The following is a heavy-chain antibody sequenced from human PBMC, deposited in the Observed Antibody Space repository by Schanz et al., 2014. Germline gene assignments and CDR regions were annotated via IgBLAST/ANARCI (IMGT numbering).Heavy chain of an antibody. CDR2: ISSSSSTI. J-gene: IGHJ4*02. V-gene: IGHV3-48*01. D-gene: IGHD3-22*01. Sequence: EVQLVESGGGLVQPGGSLRLSCAASGFSFSRYSMNWVRQAPGKGLEWISYISSSSSTIYHADSVKGRFTISRDNAKNSLYLQMNSLRAEDTAVYYCVSVYDSSGYVSFNYWGQGTLVTCSS. CDR1: GFSFSRYS. CDR3: VSVYDSSGYVSFNY.